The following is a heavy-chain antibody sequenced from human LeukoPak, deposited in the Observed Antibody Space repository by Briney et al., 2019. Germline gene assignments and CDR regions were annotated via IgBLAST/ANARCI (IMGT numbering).Heavy chain of an antibody. J-gene: IGHJ6*03. Sequence: RTGGSLRLSFAASGFTFDDYGVSWVRQAPGKGLEGASGINWNGGSTGYADSVKGRFTISRDNAKNSLYLQMNSLRAEDTALYYCARGSYSSGWEFYMDVWGKGTTVTVSS. CDR2: INWNGGST. CDR3: ARGSYSSGWEFYMDV. D-gene: IGHD6-19*01. CDR1: GFTFDDYG. V-gene: IGHV3-20*03.